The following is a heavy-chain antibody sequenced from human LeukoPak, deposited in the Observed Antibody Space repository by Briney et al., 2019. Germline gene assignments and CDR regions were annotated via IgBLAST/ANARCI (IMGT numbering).Heavy chain of an antibody. J-gene: IGHJ4*02. V-gene: IGHV3-11*01. D-gene: IGHD6-19*01. Sequence: GGSLRLSCAASGFTFSNAWMSWVRQAPGKGLEWVAYISSSDRTISGSTIYYADSVKGRFTISRDNAKNSLFLQMNSLRAEDTAVYYCARGGYSSGWSPFRLDYWGQGTLVTVSS. CDR3: ARGGYSSGWSPFRLDY. CDR2: ISSSDRTISGSTI. CDR1: GFTFSNAW.